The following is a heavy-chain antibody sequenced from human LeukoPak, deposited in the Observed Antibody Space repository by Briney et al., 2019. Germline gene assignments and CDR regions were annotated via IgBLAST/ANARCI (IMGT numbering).Heavy chain of an antibody. Sequence: ASVKVSCKASGYTFTSYDINWARQATGQGLEWMGWMSPNSGNTGYAQKFQGRVTITRNTSISTAYMELSSLRSEDTAVYYCARSYCTNGVCYANWFDPWGQGTLVTVSS. D-gene: IGHD2-8*01. CDR2: MSPNSGNT. V-gene: IGHV1-8*01. CDR1: GYTFTSYD. J-gene: IGHJ5*02. CDR3: ARSYCTNGVCYANWFDP.